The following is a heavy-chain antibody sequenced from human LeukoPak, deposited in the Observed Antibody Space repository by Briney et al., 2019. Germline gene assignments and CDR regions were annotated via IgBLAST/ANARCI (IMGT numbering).Heavy chain of an antibody. CDR2: FDPEDGET. V-gene: IGHV1-24*01. CDR1: GYTFIGYY. D-gene: IGHD4-17*01. Sequence: ASVKVSCKASGYTFIGYYMHWVRQAPGKGLEWMGGFDPEDGETIYAQKFQGRVTMTEDTSTDTAYMELSSLRSEDTAVYYCATLVEATVTRPLDYWGQGTLVTVSS. CDR3: ATLVEATVTRPLDY. J-gene: IGHJ4*02.